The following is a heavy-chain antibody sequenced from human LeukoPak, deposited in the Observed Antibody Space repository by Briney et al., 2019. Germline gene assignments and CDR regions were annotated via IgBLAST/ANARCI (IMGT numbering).Heavy chain of an antibody. CDR2: IKQDGSEK. D-gene: IGHD6-6*01. CDR3: ARDRPIKSIAARPPSAPDY. Sequence: GGSLRLSCAASGFTFSSYWMSWVRQAPGKGLEWVANIKQDGSEKYYVDSVKGRFTISRDNAKKSLYLQMNSLRAEDAAVYYCARDRPIKSIAARPPSAPDYWGQGTLVTVSS. V-gene: IGHV3-7*01. CDR1: GFTFSSYW. J-gene: IGHJ4*02.